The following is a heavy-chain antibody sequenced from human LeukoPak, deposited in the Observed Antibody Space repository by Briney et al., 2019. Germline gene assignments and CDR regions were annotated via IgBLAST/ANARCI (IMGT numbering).Heavy chain of an antibody. J-gene: IGHJ3*02. Sequence: GGSLRLSCAASGFTFSSYAMHWVRQAPGKGLEWVAVISYDGSNKYYADSVKGRFTISRDNSKNTLYLQMNSLRPEDTAVYYCARDPFMVRGVISIWGQGTMVTVSS. CDR1: GFTFSSYA. CDR3: ARDPFMVRGVISI. CDR2: ISYDGSNK. D-gene: IGHD3-10*01. V-gene: IGHV3-30-3*01.